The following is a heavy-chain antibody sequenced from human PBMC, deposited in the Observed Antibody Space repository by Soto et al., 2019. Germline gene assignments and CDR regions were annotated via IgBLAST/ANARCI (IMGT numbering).Heavy chain of an antibody. D-gene: IGHD6-19*01. Sequence: EVQMVESGGGLVQPGGSLTLSCAASGFTFSNWWMSWVRQAPGKGLEWVSSISNSGGSTYYADSVKGRFTISRDNSKNTLYLQMNSLRAEETAIYYCAKYCIAVDGGSRSVCDYWGQGTLVTVSS. V-gene: IGHV3-23*04. CDR1: GFTFSNWW. J-gene: IGHJ4*02. CDR3: AKYCIAVDGGSRSVCDY. CDR2: ISNSGGST.